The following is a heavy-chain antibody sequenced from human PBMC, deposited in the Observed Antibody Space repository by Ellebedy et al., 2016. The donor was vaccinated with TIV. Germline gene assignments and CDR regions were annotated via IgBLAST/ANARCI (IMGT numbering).Heavy chain of an antibody. D-gene: IGHD6-19*01. CDR3: ARESLDNSGWYGAFDI. V-gene: IGHV3-33*01. CDR1: GFTFSSFG. J-gene: IGHJ3*02. Sequence: GESLKISCAASGFTFSSFGMHWVRQAPGKGLEWVAVIWYDGSNKYYADSVKGRFTISRDNSKNTLYLQMDSLRAEDTAVYYCARESLDNSGWYGAFDIWGQGTMVTVSS. CDR2: IWYDGSNK.